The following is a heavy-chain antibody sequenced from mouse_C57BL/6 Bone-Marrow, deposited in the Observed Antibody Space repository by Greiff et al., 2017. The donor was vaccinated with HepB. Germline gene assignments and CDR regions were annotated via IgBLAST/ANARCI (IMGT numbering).Heavy chain of an antibody. Sequence: VQLKESGAELVRPGASVKLSCTASGFNIKDDYMHWVKQRPEQGLEWIGWIDPENGDTEYASKFQGKATITADTSSNTAYLQLGSLTSEDTAVYYCTNGNPYYYAMDYWGQGTSVTVSS. CDR1: GFNIKDDY. D-gene: IGHD2-1*01. J-gene: IGHJ4*01. CDR3: TNGNPYYYAMDY. V-gene: IGHV14-4*01. CDR2: IDPENGDT.